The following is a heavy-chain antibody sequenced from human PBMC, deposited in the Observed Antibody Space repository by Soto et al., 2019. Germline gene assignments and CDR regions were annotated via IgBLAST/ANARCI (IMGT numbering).Heavy chain of an antibody. D-gene: IGHD2-15*01. Sequence: ESGGGLVQPGGSLRLSCAASGFTFSSYWMSWVRQAPGKGLEWVANIKQDGSEKYYVDSVKGRFTISRDNAKNSLYLQMNSLRSEDTDVYYCARVLKFQSVLIVVVVADTEGGAFDIWGQGTMVTVSS. CDR3: ARVLKFQSVLIVVVVADTEGGAFDI. CDR2: IKQDGSEK. CDR1: GFTFSSYW. V-gene: IGHV3-7*01. J-gene: IGHJ3*02.